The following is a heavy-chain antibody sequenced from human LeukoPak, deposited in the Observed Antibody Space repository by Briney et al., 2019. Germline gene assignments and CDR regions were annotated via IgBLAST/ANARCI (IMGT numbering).Heavy chain of an antibody. CDR1: GGSISSYY. CDR2: IYYSGST. CDR3: ARDFTYSYGSGSYSWFDP. D-gene: IGHD3-10*01. Sequence: PSETLSLTCTVSGGSISSYYWSWIRQPPGKGLEWIGYIYYSGSTNYNPSLKSRVTISVDTSKNQFSLKLSSVTAADTAVYYCARDFTYSYGSGSYSWFDPWGQGTLVTVSS. J-gene: IGHJ5*02. V-gene: IGHV4-59*01.